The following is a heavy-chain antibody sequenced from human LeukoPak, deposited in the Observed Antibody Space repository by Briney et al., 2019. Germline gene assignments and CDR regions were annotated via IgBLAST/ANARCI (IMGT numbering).Heavy chain of an antibody. CDR3: ARVAGRCSGGTCYSDF. D-gene: IGHD2-15*01. CDR1: GYTFTSYG. CDR2: ISAYNGNP. Sequence: ASVKVSCKASGYTFTSYGISWVRQAPGQGLEWMGWISAYNGNPNYAQNLQGRVTMTTDTSTSTAYMELRGLTSDDTAVYYCARVAGRCSGGTCYSDFWGQGTLVTVSS. V-gene: IGHV1-18*01. J-gene: IGHJ4*02.